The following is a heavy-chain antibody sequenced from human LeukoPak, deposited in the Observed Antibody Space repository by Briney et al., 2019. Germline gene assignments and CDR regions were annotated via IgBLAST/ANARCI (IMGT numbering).Heavy chain of an antibody. D-gene: IGHD4-17*01. V-gene: IGHV3-23*01. CDR1: GFTFSSYG. J-gene: IGHJ4*02. CDR2: ISGSGDNT. Sequence: GGSLRLSCAASGFTFSSYGMSWVRQAPGRGLEWVSTISGSGDNTYYADSVKGRFTISRDSSKSTLYLQMNSLRAEDTAVYFCARGEHYGDFFDYWGQGTLVTVSS. CDR3: ARGEHYGDFFDY.